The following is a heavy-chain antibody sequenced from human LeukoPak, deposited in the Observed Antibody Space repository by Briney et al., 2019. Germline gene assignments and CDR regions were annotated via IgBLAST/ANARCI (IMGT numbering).Heavy chain of an antibody. J-gene: IGHJ3*02. CDR3: ARTTTVTTGDAFDI. CDR2: IYTDDSDI. V-gene: IGHV5-51*01. CDR1: GYSFTTYS. Sequence: GESLKISCYTSGYSFTTYSIGWVRQMPGKGLEWMGIIYTDDSDIRYGPSFQGQVTISADMSTNIAHLQWRSLKASDTAMYYCARTTTVTTGDAFDIWGQGTMVTVSS. D-gene: IGHD4-17*01.